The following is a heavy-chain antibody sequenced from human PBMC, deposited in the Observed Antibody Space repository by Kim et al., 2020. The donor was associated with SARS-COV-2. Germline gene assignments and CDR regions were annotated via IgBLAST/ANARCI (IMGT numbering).Heavy chain of an antibody. CDR2: IYYSGST. CDR3: ARHGEQQLVHPFDY. J-gene: IGHJ4*02. Sequence: SETLSLTCTVSGGSISSSSYYWGWIRQPPGKGLEWIGSIYYSGSTYYNPSLKSRVTISVDTSKNQFSLKLSSVTAADTAVYYCARHGEQQLVHPFDYWGQGTLVTVSS. V-gene: IGHV4-39*01. CDR1: GGSISSSSYY. D-gene: IGHD6-13*01.